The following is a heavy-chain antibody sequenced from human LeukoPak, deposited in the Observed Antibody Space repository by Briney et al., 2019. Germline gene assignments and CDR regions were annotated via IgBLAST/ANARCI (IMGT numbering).Heavy chain of an antibody. CDR3: AGNYFYDSSVNAFDI. CDR2: IYYSGST. J-gene: IGHJ3*02. V-gene: IGHV4-61*01. D-gene: IGHD3-22*01. CDR1: GYSISSGYY. Sequence: SETLSLTCTVSGYSISSGYYWSWIRQPPGKGLEGIGYIYYSGSTNYNPSLKSRVTISVDTSKNQFSLKLSSVTAADTAVYYCAGNYFYDSSVNAFDIWGQGTMVTVSS.